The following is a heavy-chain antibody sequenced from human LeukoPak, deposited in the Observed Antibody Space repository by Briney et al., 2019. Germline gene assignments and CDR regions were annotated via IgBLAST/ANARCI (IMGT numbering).Heavy chain of an antibody. CDR3: AKASVGAYSIFDY. Sequence: GRSLRLSCAASGFTFDDYAMRWVRQAPGKGLEWVSGISWNSGSIGYADSVKGRFTISRDNAKNSLYLQMNSLRAEDTALYYCAKASVGAYSIFDYWGQGTLVTVSS. J-gene: IGHJ4*02. V-gene: IGHV3-9*01. CDR1: GFTFDDYA. CDR2: ISWNSGSI. D-gene: IGHD4-11*01.